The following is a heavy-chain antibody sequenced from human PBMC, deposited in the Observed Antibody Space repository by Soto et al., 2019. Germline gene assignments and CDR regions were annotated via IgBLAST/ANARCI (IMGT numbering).Heavy chain of an antibody. J-gene: IGHJ6*02. V-gene: IGHV3-23*01. Sequence: EVQLLESGGGLVQPGGSLRLSCAASGFTFTTHAMNWVRQAPGKGLEWVSSISGSGGTTDYADSVKGRFTISRDNSKNTLYLQMNSLRAEDTAVYYCAKGLGEVSYSGMDVWGQGTTVTVSS. CDR1: GFTFTTHA. CDR2: ISGSGGTT. CDR3: AKGLGEVSYSGMDV. D-gene: IGHD3-10*01.